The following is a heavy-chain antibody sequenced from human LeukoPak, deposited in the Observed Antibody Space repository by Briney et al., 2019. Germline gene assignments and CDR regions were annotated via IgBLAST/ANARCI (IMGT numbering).Heavy chain of an antibody. CDR3: ARDFSGRAAGVGY. J-gene: IGHJ4*02. V-gene: IGHV3-48*04. CDR2: ISSSSSTI. CDR1: GFTFSSYS. Sequence: GGSLRLSCAASGFTFSSYSMNWVRQAPGKGLEWVSYISSSSSTIYYADSVKGRFTISRDNAKNSLYLQMNSLRAEDTAVYYCARDFSGRAAGVGYWGQGTLVTVSS. D-gene: IGHD6-13*01.